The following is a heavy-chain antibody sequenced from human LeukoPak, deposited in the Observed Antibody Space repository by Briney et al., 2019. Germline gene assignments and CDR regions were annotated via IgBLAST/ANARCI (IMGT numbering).Heavy chain of an antibody. CDR3: ARDRNKYYYDSSGYLNCDY. D-gene: IGHD3-22*01. CDR1: GYTFTSYA. V-gene: IGHV1-69*04. Sequence: SVKVSCKASGYTFTSYAISWVRQAPGQGLEWMGRITPILGIANYAQKFQGRVTITADKSTSTAYMELSSLRSEDTAVYYCARDRNKYYYDSSGYLNCDYWGQGTLVTVSS. J-gene: IGHJ4*02. CDR2: ITPILGIA.